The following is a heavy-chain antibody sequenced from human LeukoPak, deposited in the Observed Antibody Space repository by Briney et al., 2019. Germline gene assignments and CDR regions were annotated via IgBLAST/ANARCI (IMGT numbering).Heavy chain of an antibody. Sequence: GESLKISCKGSGYSFTSYWIGWVRQMPGKGLEWMGIIYPGDSDTRYSPSFQGQVTISADKSISTAYLQWSSLKASDTAMYYYASGGSYYDSSGYYTDYWGQGTLVTVSS. CDR2: IYPGDSDT. V-gene: IGHV5-51*01. CDR3: ASGGSYYDSSGYYTDY. D-gene: IGHD3-22*01. CDR1: GYSFTSYW. J-gene: IGHJ4*02.